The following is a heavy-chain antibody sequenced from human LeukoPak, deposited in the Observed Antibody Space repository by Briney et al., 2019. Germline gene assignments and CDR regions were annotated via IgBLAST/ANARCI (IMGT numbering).Heavy chain of an antibody. CDR1: GFSFSSYG. CDR2: IGGWSSPT. V-gene: IGHV3-48*03. D-gene: IGHD2-21*01. J-gene: IGHJ4*02. CDR3: ARDPGFAVAR. Sequence: PGGSLRLSCATSGFSFSSYGMNWVRQAPGKGLEWVSYIGGWSSPTDYADSVKGRFIISRDNAKNSLYLQMNNPTVEDTAVYYCARDPGFAVARWGQGSLVFVSS.